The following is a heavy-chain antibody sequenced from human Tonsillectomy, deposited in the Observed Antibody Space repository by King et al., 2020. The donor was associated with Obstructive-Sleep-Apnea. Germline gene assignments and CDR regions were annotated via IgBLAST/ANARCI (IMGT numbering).Heavy chain of an antibody. CDR1: GFTFSNCA. V-gene: IGHV3-30-3*01. Sequence: VQLVESGGGVVQPGRSLRLSFAASGFTFSNCAMHWVRQAPGKGLEWVAVISYDGSNKYYADSVKGRFTISIDNSKITLYLQMNSLRAEDTALYYCASYVQQVRNYYDNSGFFHWGQGTLVTVSS. D-gene: IGHD3-22*01. CDR3: ASYVQQVRNYYDNSGFFH. CDR2: ISYDGSNK. J-gene: IGHJ4*02.